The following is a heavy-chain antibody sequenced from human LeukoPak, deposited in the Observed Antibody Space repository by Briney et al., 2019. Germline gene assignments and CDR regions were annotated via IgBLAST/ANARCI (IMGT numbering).Heavy chain of an antibody. V-gene: IGHV3-7*03. CDR2: INQDGTEK. CDR1: GFPFSTYW. CDR3: AKDMEPGTPNYSGGAFDI. Sequence: PGGSLRLSCAASGFPFSTYWMSWVRQAPGKGLEWVANINQDGTEKYYVDSVKGRFTISRDYAKNSLYLQMNSLRAEDMALYYCAKDMEPGTPNYSGGAFDIWGQGTMVTVSS. J-gene: IGHJ3*02. D-gene: IGHD4/OR15-4a*01.